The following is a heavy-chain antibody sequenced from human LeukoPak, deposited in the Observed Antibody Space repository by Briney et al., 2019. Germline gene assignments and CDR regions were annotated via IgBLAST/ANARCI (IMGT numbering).Heavy chain of an antibody. V-gene: IGHV4-39*07. CDR3: ARYGIAIFGALSDAFDI. CDR2: IYYSGST. CDR1: GGSISSYY. Sequence: SETLSLTCTVSGGSISSYYWGWIRQPPGKGLEWIGSIYYSGSTYYNPSLKSRVTISVDTSKNQFSLKLSSVTAADTAVYYCARYGIAIFGALSDAFDIWGQGTMVTVSS. J-gene: IGHJ3*02. D-gene: IGHD3-3*01.